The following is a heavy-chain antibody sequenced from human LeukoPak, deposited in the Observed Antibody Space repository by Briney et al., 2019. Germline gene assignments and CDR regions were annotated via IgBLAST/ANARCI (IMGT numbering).Heavy chain of an antibody. D-gene: IGHD1-26*01. CDR1: GFIFKEYG. CDR2: INGNGGRT. V-gene: IGHV3-20*04. J-gene: IGHJ4*02. Sequence: GGSLRLSCAASGFIFKEYGMTWVRQIPGKGLEWVSGINGNGGRTGYADSVKGRFTITRDNAKNSLYLQMDSLRAEDTALYFCARLFNAGLGAPLDYGGQGTLVTVSS. CDR3: ARLFNAGLGAPLDY.